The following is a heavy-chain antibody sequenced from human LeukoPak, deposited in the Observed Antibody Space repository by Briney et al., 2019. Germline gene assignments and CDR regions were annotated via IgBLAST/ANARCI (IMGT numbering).Heavy chain of an antibody. J-gene: IGHJ3*02. V-gene: IGHV3-21*01. CDR1: GFTFSSYS. CDR2: ISSSSSYI. Sequence: PGGSLRLSCAASGFTFSSYSMNWVRQAPGKGLEWVSSISSSSSYIYYADSVKGRFTISRDNAKNSLYLQMNNLRGDDTAVYYCARDISSSTRAFDIWGQGTMVTVS. CDR3: ARDISSSTRAFDI. D-gene: IGHD2-15*01.